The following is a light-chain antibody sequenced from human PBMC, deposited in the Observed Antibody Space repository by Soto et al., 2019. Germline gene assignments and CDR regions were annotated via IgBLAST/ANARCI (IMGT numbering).Light chain of an antibody. Sequence: EIVLTQSPATLSVSPGERATLSCRASQSVSSSLAWYQQKPEQAPSLLIYGASTRATGVPARFSGSGSGTDFTLTISSLQSEDFAVYYCQQYNNWPPGTFGQGTKLEIK. CDR2: GAS. J-gene: IGKJ2*01. CDR1: QSVSSS. V-gene: IGKV3-15*01. CDR3: QQYNNWPPGT.